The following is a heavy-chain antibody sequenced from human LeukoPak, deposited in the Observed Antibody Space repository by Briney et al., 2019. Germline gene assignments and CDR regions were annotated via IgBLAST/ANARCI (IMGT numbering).Heavy chain of an antibody. CDR3: ARVGQWLVNY. V-gene: IGHV3-48*04. CDR2: TSSSGYTR. Sequence: PGRSLRLSCAASGFPFSTYGMHWVRQAPGKGLEWVSYTSSSGYTRYYADSVKGRFTISRDNAKNSLYLQMNSLRAEDTAVYYCARVGQWLVNYWGRGTLVTVSS. J-gene: IGHJ4*02. D-gene: IGHD6-19*01. CDR1: GFPFSTYG.